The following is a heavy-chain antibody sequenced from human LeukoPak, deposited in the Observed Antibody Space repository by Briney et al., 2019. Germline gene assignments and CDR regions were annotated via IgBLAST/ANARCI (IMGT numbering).Heavy chain of an antibody. D-gene: IGHD2-2*01. Sequence: GGSLRLSCAASGFTFDDYTMHWVRQAPGKGLEWVSLISWDGGSTYYADSVKGRFTISRDNSKNSLYLQMNSLRTEDTALYYCAKDIERYCSSTSCYAPDYWGQGTLVAVSS. J-gene: IGHJ4*02. CDR2: ISWDGGST. V-gene: IGHV3-43*01. CDR3: AKDIERYCSSTSCYAPDY. CDR1: GFTFDDYT.